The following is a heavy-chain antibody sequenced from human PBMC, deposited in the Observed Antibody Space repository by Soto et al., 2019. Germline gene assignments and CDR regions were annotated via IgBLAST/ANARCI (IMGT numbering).Heavy chain of an antibody. CDR3: ARGGGSGWHGDWFDP. Sequence: ASVKVSCKASGYTFTDYYIHWVRQAPGQGLEWMGWTNPNSDGAHYAQKFQGRVTMTRDKSTRTLYMEVSRLRSDDTAVYFCARGGGSGWHGDWFDPWGQGTLVTVSS. CDR1: GYTFTDYY. J-gene: IGHJ5*02. CDR2: TNPNSDGA. V-gene: IGHV1-2*02. D-gene: IGHD6-19*01.